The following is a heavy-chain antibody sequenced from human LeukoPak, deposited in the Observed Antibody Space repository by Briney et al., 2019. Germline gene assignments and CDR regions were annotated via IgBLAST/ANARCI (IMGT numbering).Heavy chain of an antibody. D-gene: IGHD2-15*01. CDR3: ARGGVVVAATLDP. CDR1: GGSVSSGSYY. V-gene: IGHV4-61*01. CDR2: IYYSGST. J-gene: IGHJ5*02. Sequence: SETLSLTCTVSGGSVSSGSYYWSWIRQPPGKGLEWIGYIYYSGSTNYNPSLKSRVTISVDTSKNQFSLKLSSVTAADTAVYYCARGGVVVAATLDPWGQGTLVTVS.